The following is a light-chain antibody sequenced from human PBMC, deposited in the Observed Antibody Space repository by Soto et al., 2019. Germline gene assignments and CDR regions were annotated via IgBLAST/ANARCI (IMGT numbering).Light chain of an antibody. Sequence: HSALTQPASVSGSPGQSLTISCTGTSSDVGGYNYVSWYQQHPGKAPKLMIYEVSNRPSGVSNRFSGSKSGNTASLTISGLQAEDEADYYCSSYTSSSTWVFGGGTKLTVL. V-gene: IGLV2-14*01. J-gene: IGLJ3*02. CDR2: EVS. CDR3: SSYTSSSTWV. CDR1: SSDVGGYNY.